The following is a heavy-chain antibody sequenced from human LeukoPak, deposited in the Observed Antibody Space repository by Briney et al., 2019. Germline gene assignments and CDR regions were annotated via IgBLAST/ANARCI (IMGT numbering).Heavy chain of an antibody. J-gene: IGHJ4*02. CDR1: SGSFSGYY. D-gene: IGHD3-22*01. CDR2: INHSGST. V-gene: IGHV4-34*01. Sequence: PSETLSLTCAVYSGSFSGYYWSWIRQPPGKGLEWIGEINHSGSTNYNPSLKSRVTISVDTSKNQFSLKLSPVTAADTAVYYCARGLGFYYDSSGWLYYFDSWGQGTLVTVSS. CDR3: ARGLGFYYDSSGWLYYFDS.